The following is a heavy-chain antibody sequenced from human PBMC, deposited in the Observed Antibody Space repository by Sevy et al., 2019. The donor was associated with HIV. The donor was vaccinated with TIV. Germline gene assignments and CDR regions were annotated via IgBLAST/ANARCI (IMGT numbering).Heavy chain of an antibody. CDR3: TTLGSYDSSGYPRGYFDY. CDR2: IKSKTDGGTT. D-gene: IGHD3-22*01. Sequence: GGSLRLSCAASGFTFSSYEMNWVRQAPGKGLEWVGRIKSKTDGGTTDYAAPVKGRFTISRDDSKNTPYLQMNSLKTEDTAVYYCTTLGSYDSSGYPRGYFDYWGQGTLVTVSS. CDR1: GFTFSSYE. J-gene: IGHJ4*02. V-gene: IGHV3-15*01.